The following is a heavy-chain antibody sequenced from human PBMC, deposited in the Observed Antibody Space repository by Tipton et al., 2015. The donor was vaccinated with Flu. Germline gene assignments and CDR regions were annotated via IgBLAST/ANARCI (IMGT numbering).Heavy chain of an antibody. J-gene: IGHJ3*02. CDR3: ARVGAVTMVRGLAFGAFDI. CDR1: GASISSESYY. Sequence: LRLSCTVSGASISSESYYWGWIRQPPGKGLEWIGNIYHSGSTNYNPSLKSRVTISLDKSKNQFSLNLSSVTAADTAVYYCARVGAVTMVRGLAFGAFDIWGRGTMVAVSS. D-gene: IGHD3-10*01. V-gene: IGHV4-39*07. CDR2: IYHSGST.